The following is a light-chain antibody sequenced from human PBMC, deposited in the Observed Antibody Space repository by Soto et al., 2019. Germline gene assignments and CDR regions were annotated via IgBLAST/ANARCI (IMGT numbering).Light chain of an antibody. J-gene: IGLJ3*02. V-gene: IGLV2-14*01. Sequence: QSVLTQPASVSGSPGQSITISCTGTSSDVGGYNYVSWYQQHPGKAPTLMIYEVNNRPAGVSNRFSGSKSGNTASLTISRLQAEDEADYYCSSYTSTTTLWVFGGGTKLTVL. CDR1: SSDVGGYNY. CDR3: SSYTSTTTLWV. CDR2: EVN.